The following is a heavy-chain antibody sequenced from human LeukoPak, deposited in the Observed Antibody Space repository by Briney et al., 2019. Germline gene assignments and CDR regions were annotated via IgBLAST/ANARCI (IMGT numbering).Heavy chain of an antibody. Sequence: PSETLSLTCTVSGGSISSYYWSWIRQPAGKGLEWIGRIYTSGSTNYNPSLKSRVTMSVDTSKNQFSLKLSSVTAADTAVYYCARDPVWFGELWGNWFDPWGQGTLVTVSS. J-gene: IGHJ5*02. CDR1: GGSISSYY. CDR3: ARDPVWFGELWGNWFDP. D-gene: IGHD3-10*01. V-gene: IGHV4-4*07. CDR2: IYTSGST.